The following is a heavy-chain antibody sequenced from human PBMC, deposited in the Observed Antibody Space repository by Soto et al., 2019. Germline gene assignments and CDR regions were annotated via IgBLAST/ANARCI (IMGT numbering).Heavy chain of an antibody. J-gene: IGHJ5*02. CDR2: IYYSGST. D-gene: IGHD3-22*01. CDR3: ARGSYYDSSGYYGP. V-gene: IGHV4-31*03. CDR1: GGSISSGGYY. Sequence: SETLSLTCTVSGGSISSGGYYWNWIRQHPGKGLEWIGYIYYSGSTYYNPSLKSRVTISVDTSKNQFSLKLSSVTAADTAVYYCARGSYYDSSGYYGPWGQGTLVTVSS.